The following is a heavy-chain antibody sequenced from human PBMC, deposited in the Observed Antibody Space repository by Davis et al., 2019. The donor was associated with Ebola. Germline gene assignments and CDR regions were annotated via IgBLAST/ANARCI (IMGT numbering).Heavy chain of an antibody. J-gene: IGHJ4*02. CDR1: GYTFTSYG. D-gene: IGHD3-10*01. Sequence: ASVKVSCKASGYTFTSYGISWVRQAPGQGLEWMGWISAYNGNTNYAQKLQGRVTMTTDTSTSTAYMELRSLRSDDTAVYYCAREVTMVRGVIITPHPPFDYWGQGTLVTVSS. CDR3: AREVTMVRGVIITPHPPFDY. CDR2: ISAYNGNT. V-gene: IGHV1-18*01.